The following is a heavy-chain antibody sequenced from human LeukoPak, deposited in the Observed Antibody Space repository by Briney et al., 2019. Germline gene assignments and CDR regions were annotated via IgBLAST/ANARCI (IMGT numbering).Heavy chain of an antibody. CDR3: ARDFQNCSSTSCDGWDDYYYMDV. Sequence: GGSLRLSCAASAFTFSSYEMNWVRQAPGNVMEWVSYISSSGSTIFYADSVKGRFTIYRDNVKNSLYLQMNSLRAEDTAVYYCARDFQNCSSTSCDGWDDYYYMDVWGKGTTVTVSS. D-gene: IGHD2-2*01. V-gene: IGHV3-48*03. CDR2: ISSSGSTI. J-gene: IGHJ6*03. CDR1: AFTFSSYE.